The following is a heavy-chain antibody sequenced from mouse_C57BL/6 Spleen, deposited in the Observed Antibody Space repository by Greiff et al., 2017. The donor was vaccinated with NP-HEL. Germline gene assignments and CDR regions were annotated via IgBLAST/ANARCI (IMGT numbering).Heavy chain of an antibody. D-gene: IGHD2-1*01. V-gene: IGHV1-82*01. Sequence: VQLQQSGPELVKPGASVKISCKASGYAFSSSWMHWVKQRPGQGLEWIGRIYPGDGDTNYNGKFKGKATLTADKSSSTAYMQLSSLTSEDSAVYFCAREEGNRWFAYWGQGTLVTVSA. CDR2: IYPGDGDT. CDR3: AREEGNRWFAY. J-gene: IGHJ3*01. CDR1: GYAFSSSW.